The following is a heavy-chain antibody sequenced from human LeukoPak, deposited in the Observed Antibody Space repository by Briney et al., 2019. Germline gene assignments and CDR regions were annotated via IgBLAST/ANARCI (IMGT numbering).Heavy chain of an antibody. J-gene: IGHJ4*02. CDR1: GFSFSDYA. V-gene: IGHV3-23*01. CDR3: AKDEAPYYYDCGGRFDY. CDR2: ISGNGGST. D-gene: IGHD3-22*01. Sequence: GGSLRLSCAASGFSFSDYAINWVRQAPGKGLEWVSHISGNGGSTSYSDSVKGRFTISRDNSRNTLYLQMNSLRAEDTAVYYCAKDEAPYYYDCGGRFDYWGQGTLVTVSS.